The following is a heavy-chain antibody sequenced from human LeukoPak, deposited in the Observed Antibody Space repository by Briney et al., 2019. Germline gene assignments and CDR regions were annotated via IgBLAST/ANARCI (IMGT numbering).Heavy chain of an antibody. CDR2: VSGYNGNT. V-gene: IGHV1-18*01. J-gene: IGHJ6*02. D-gene: IGHD3-22*01. CDR1: GYTFTSSG. Sequence: ASAKVSCKASGYTFTSSGISWVRQAPGQGLEWIGWVSGYNGNTNYAQKVQGRVTMTTDTSTRTAYMELRSLRSDDTAVYYCAREGYYDSSGYSQVQYYYYGMDVWGQGTTVTVSS. CDR3: AREGYYDSSGYSQVQYYYYGMDV.